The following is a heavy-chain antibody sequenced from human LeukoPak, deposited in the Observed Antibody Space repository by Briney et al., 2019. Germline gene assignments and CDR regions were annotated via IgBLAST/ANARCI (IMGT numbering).Heavy chain of an antibody. Sequence: GGSLRLSCAASGLAFSAYKMHWVRQAPRKGLVWVSRISTDGYTTDYADFVQGRFTASRDNAKNSLYLQMNSLRAEDTAVYYCATISNWGPRDYWGQGTLVTVSS. D-gene: IGHD7-27*01. CDR1: GLAFSAYK. CDR3: ATISNWGPRDY. V-gene: IGHV3-74*01. CDR2: ISTDGYTT. J-gene: IGHJ4*02.